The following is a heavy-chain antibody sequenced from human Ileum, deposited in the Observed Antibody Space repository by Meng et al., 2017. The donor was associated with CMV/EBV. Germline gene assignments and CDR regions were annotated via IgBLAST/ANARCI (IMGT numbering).Heavy chain of an antibody. CDR1: GFTFSSYA. D-gene: IGHD3-16*01. Sequence: GESLKISCAASGFTFSSYAMHWVRQAPGKGLEWVAVISYDGSNKYYADSVKGRFTISRDNSKNTLYLQMNSLRAEDTAVYYCAREGAFGMDVWGQGTTVTVSS. V-gene: IGHV3-30*04. J-gene: IGHJ6*02. CDR3: AREGAFGMDV. CDR2: ISYDGSNK.